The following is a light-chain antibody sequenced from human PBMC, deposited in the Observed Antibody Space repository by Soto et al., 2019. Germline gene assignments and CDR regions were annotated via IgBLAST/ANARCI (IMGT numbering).Light chain of an antibody. CDR2: WAS. V-gene: IGKV4-1*01. CDR3: QKYYKTPWT. J-gene: IGKJ1*01. CDR1: QSVLYRSNNKNY. Sequence: DIVMTQSPDSLAVSLGERATINCTSSQSVLYRSNNKNYLAWYHHKPGQPPKLLIYWASTRESGVPDRFSGSWSGTDFALTSSSLQAEDGAVYYCQKYYKTPWTFGQGTKVEIK.